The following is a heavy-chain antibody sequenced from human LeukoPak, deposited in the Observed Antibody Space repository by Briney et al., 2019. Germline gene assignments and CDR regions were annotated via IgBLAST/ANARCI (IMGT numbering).Heavy chain of an antibody. CDR1: DFTVGSNY. J-gene: IGHJ4*02. CDR2: IYSGGKT. V-gene: IGHV3-53*01. Sequence: GGSLRLSCAASDFTVGSNYMTWVRQAPGKGLEWVSVIYSGGKTFYADSVKGRFTISRDDSKNTLYLQMNSLRAEDTAIYYCARDGADTTNWWGQGTLVTVSS. D-gene: IGHD2-8*01. CDR3: ARDGADTTNW.